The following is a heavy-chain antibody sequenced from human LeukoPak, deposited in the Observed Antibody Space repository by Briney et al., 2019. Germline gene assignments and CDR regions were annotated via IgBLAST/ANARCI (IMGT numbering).Heavy chain of an antibody. D-gene: IGHD5-24*01. CDR2: IYPGDSDT. J-gene: IGHJ4*02. Sequence: GESLKISCKGSGYSFTSYWIGWVRQMPGKGLEWMGIIYPGDSDTRYSPSFQGQVTISADKSISTAYLQWSSLKASDTAMYYCARRLGDGYNYGYYFDYWGQGTLVTVSS. CDR3: ARRLGDGYNYGYYFDY. CDR1: GYSFTSYW. V-gene: IGHV5-51*01.